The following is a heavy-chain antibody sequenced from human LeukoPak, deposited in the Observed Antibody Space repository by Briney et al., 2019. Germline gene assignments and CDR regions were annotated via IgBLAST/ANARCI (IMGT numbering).Heavy chain of an antibody. Sequence: GGSLRLSCAASGXTFSSYWMHWVRQAPGKGLVWLSRINGGGSSTSYADSVKGRFTISRDNAKNTLYLQMNSLRAEDTAVYYCARDGLGSAHAYWGQGSLVTVSS. CDR1: GXTFSSYW. J-gene: IGHJ4*02. CDR3: ARDGLGSAHAY. V-gene: IGHV3-74*01. CDR2: INGGGSST. D-gene: IGHD3/OR15-3a*01.